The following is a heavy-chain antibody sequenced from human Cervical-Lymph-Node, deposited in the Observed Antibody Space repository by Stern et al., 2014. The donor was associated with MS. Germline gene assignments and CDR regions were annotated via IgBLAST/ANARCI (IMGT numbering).Heavy chain of an antibody. V-gene: IGHV3-48*02. CDR2: ISSGSRSI. J-gene: IGHJ4*02. CDR3: ARSASIGDY. Sequence: EVQLVQSGGGLVQPGGSLRLSCAASGFTFISYSMNWVRQAPGKGLEWVSYISSGSRSIYYADSVRGRFTISRDNAKNALYLQMNSLRDEDTAVYYCARSASIGDYWGQGTLVTVSS. D-gene: IGHD3-16*01. CDR1: GFTFISYS.